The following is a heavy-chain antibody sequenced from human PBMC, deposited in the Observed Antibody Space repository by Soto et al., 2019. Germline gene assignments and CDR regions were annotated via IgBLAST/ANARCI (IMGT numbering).Heavy chain of an antibody. D-gene: IGHD2-21*02. CDR1: GDSVSSNSAA. J-gene: IGHJ4*02. CDR3: ARQYCGGDCYSPYYFDY. V-gene: IGHV6-1*01. CDR2: TYYRSKWYN. Sequence: KQSQTLSLTCAISGDSVSSNSAAWNWIRQSPSRGLEWLGRTYYRSKWYNDYAVSVKSRITINPDTSKNQFSLQLNSVTPEDTAVYYCARQYCGGDCYSPYYFDYWGQGTLVTVSS.